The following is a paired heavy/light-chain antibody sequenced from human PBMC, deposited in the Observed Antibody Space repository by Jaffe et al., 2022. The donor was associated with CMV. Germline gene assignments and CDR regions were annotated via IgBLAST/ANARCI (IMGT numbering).Heavy chain of an antibody. CDR2: VYGSETT. CDR1: GGSISTDY. V-gene: IGHV4-4*07. J-gene: IGHJ6*02. CDR3: ARDRRLSYGMDV. Sequence: QVQLQESGPGLVKPSETLSLICTVSGGSISTDYWNWIRQPAGKGLEWIGRVYGSETTDYNPSLKSRVTMSVDTSKNQISLTLTSVTAADTAVYFCARDRRLSYGMDVWGQGTTVTVSS.
Light chain of an antibody. CDR3: QCYDYSLSVRV. CDR1: SSNIGAGYD. CDR2: GNN. J-gene: IGLJ3*02. Sequence: QSVLTQPPSVSGAPGQGVTVSCTGNSSNIGAGYDVHWYQQLPGTAPKLLIFGNNLRPSGVPDRFSGAKSDTSASLAITGLQAEDEADYYCQCYDYSLSVRVFGGGTKLTVL. V-gene: IGLV1-40*01.